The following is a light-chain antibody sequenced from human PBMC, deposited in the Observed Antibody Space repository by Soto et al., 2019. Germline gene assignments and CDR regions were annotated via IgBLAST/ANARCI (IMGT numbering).Light chain of an antibody. CDR2: AAS. CDR3: QKYNSAPNT. J-gene: IGKJ2*01. V-gene: IGKV1-27*01. Sequence: DIQMTQSPSSLSASVGDRVTITCRASHDISNYLAWYQQKPGKVPKLLIYAASTLQTGVQSRCSGSGSGTVFTLTINSLQPEDVATYYCQKYNSAPNTFGRGTRLEIK. CDR1: HDISNY.